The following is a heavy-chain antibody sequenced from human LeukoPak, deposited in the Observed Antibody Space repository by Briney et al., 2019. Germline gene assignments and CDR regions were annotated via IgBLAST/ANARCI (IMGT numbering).Heavy chain of an antibody. D-gene: IGHD5-12*01. CDR3: ARHYSRGYSGYDLGY. Sequence: PSETLSLTCTVSGGSISSYYWSWIRQPPGKGLEWIGYIYYSGSTYYNPSLKSRVTISVDTSKNQFSLKLSSVTAADTAVYYCARHYSRGYSGYDLGYWGQGTLVTVSS. CDR1: GGSISSYY. CDR2: IYYSGST. V-gene: IGHV4-59*04. J-gene: IGHJ4*02.